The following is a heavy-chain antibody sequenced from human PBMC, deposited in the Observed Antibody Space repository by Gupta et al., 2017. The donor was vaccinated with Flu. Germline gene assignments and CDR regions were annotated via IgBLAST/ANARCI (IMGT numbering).Heavy chain of an antibody. D-gene: IGHD1-1*01. J-gene: IGHJ6*02. CDR2: MSHDGSND. CDR1: YG. CDR3: AKDGKWNNNNYGMNV. V-gene: IGHV3-30*18. Sequence: YGMPWVRQAPGKGLEWVAVMSHDGSNDYYADAGKGRLTISRDNSKKTLYLQMNRLRTEDTAVYYCAKDGKWNNNNYGMNVWGPGTTVTVSS.